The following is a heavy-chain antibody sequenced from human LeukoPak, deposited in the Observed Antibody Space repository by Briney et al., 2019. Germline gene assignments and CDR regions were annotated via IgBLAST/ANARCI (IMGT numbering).Heavy chain of an antibody. D-gene: IGHD3-10*01. CDR2: INHSGST. Sequence: SETLSLTCAVYGGSFSGYYWSWIRQPPGKGLEWIGEINHSGSTNYNPSLKSRVTISVDTSKNQFSLKLNSVTAADTAVYYCARGGDRSFDYWGQGTLVTVSS. J-gene: IGHJ4*02. CDR3: ARGGDRSFDY. V-gene: IGHV4-34*01. CDR1: GGSFSGYY.